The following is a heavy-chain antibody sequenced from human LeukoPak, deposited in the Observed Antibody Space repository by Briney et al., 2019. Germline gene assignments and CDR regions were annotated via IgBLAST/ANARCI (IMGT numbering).Heavy chain of an antibody. D-gene: IGHD3-10*01. CDR2: IYYSGSA. V-gene: IGHV4-59*01. J-gene: IGHJ5*02. Sequence: KASETLSLTCTVSGGSISSYYWSWIRQPPGKGLEWIGYIYYSGSAKYNPSLKSRVTISVDTSTNQFSLKLTSVTAADTAVYYCARGFGDWGLSWFDPWGQGTLVTVSS. CDR1: GGSISSYY. CDR3: ARGFGDWGLSWFDP.